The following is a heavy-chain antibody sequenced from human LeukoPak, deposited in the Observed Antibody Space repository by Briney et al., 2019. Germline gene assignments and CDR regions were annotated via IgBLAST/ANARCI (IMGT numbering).Heavy chain of an antibody. J-gene: IGHJ5*02. D-gene: IGHD6-13*01. Sequence: PSETLSLTCAVSGESISSTNWWSWVRQPPGEGLEWIGEIYHSGTTNYNPSLESRVTISLDTSNNQFSLDLNSVTAADTAVYYCARDTGAAAGLLDPWGQGTLVTVSS. CDR1: GESISSTNW. V-gene: IGHV4-4*02. CDR3: ARDTGAAAGLLDP. CDR2: IYHSGTT.